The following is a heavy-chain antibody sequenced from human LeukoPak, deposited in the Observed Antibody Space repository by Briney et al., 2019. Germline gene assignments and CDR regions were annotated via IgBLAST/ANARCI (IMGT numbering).Heavy chain of an antibody. J-gene: IGHJ2*01. CDR1: GFTFSSYW. CDR2: IKSDGSST. Sequence: XXSLXLSCAASGFTFSSYWMHWVRQAPGKGLVWVSRIKSDGSSTSYADSVKGRFTISRDNAKNTLSLQMNSLRAEDTAVYYCARERDWFFDLWGRGTLVSVSS. CDR3: ARERDWFFDL. V-gene: IGHV3-74*01.